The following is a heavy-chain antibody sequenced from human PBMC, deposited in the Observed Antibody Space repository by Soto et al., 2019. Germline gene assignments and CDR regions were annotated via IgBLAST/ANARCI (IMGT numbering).Heavy chain of an antibody. CDR1: GGTFSSYA. CDR2: IIPIFGTA. Sequence: SVKVSCKASGGTFSSYAISWVRQAPGQGLEWMGGIIPIFGTANYAQKFQGRVTITADESTSTAYMELSSLRSEDTAVYYCALTYYYDSSGPNDAFDIWGQGTMVTVSS. J-gene: IGHJ3*02. V-gene: IGHV1-69*13. CDR3: ALTYYYDSSGPNDAFDI. D-gene: IGHD3-22*01.